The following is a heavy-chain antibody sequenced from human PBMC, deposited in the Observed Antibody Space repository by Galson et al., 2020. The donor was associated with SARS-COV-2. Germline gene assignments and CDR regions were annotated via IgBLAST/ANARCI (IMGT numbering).Heavy chain of an antibody. J-gene: IGHJ4*02. CDR3: ARPMAQYYYDSSGYFDY. V-gene: IGHV3-21*01. Sequence: NSGGSLRLSCAASGFTFSSYSMNWVRQAPGKGLEWVSSISSSSSYIYYADSVKGRFTISRDNAKNSLYLQMNSLRAEDTAVYYCARPMAQYYYDSSGYFDYWGQGTLVTVSS. D-gene: IGHD3-22*01. CDR1: GFTFSSYS. CDR2: ISSSSSYI.